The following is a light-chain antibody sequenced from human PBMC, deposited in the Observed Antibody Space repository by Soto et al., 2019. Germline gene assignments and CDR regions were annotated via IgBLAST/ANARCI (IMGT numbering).Light chain of an antibody. V-gene: IGKV3D-15*01. CDR2: GAS. CDR3: QQYNNWPIT. Sequence: EIVLTQSPGTLSLSPGERATLSCRASQSVSNNYLAWYQQKPGQAPRLLIYGASNRATGIPGRFSGSGSGTDFTLTISSLQSEDFAVYYCQQYNNWPITFGQGTRLEI. J-gene: IGKJ5*01. CDR1: QSVSNN.